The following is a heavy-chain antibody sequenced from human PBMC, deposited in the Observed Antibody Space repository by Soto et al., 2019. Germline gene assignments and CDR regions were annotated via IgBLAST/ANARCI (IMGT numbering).Heavy chain of an antibody. Sequence: GGSLRLSCAASGITFSTYWMDWVRQTPGKGLEWVANINQDGSEKNYVDSVKGRFTIYRDNAKNSLYLQMSSLTAEDSALYYCSRSLNSWGQGTLVTVSS. J-gene: IGHJ4*02. V-gene: IGHV3-7*01. CDR1: GITFSTYW. CDR2: INQDGSEK. CDR3: SRSLNS.